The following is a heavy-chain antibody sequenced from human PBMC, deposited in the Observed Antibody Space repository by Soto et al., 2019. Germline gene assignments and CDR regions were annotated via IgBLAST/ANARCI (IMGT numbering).Heavy chain of an antibody. V-gene: IGHV3-21*01. J-gene: IGHJ4*02. CDR2: ISSSGSNI. CDR1: GFTFSTYA. D-gene: IGHD1-26*01. Sequence: EVRLVESGGGLVKPGGSLRLSCATSGFTFSTYAMTWVRQAPGKGLEWVSFISSSGSNIQYADSVEGRFTISRDDAKNSVYLQMDSLGADDTALYYCARDGNYHEYWGQGTLVSVSS. CDR3: ARDGNYHEY.